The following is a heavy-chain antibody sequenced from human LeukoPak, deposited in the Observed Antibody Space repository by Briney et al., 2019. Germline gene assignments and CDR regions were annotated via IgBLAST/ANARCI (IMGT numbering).Heavy chain of an antibody. J-gene: IGHJ3*02. D-gene: IGHD6-19*01. CDR1: GGSISSYY. V-gene: IGHV4-59*08. Sequence: SETLSITCTVSGGSISSYYWSWIRQPPGKGLEWIGYIYSSGSTNYNPSLKGRVTISVDTSMHQFSLKLSSVTAADTAVYYCARRLAVTGSPAFDIWGQGTMVTVSS. CDR2: IYSSGST. CDR3: ARRLAVTGSPAFDI.